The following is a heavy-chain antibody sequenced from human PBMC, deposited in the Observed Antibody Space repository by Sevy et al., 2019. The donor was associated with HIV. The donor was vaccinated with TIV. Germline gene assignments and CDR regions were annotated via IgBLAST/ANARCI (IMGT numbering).Heavy chain of an antibody. CDR3: ARDWDYGDYPKYYYYYYMDV. CDR1: GFTFSSYA. J-gene: IGHJ6*03. D-gene: IGHD4-17*01. CDR2: ISYDGSNK. V-gene: IGHV3-30-3*01. Sequence: GESLKISCAASGFTFSSYAMHWVRQAPGKGLEWVAVISYDGSNKYYADSVKGRFTISRDNSKNTLYLQMNSLRAEDTAVYYCARDWDYGDYPKYYYYYYMDVWGKGTTVTVS.